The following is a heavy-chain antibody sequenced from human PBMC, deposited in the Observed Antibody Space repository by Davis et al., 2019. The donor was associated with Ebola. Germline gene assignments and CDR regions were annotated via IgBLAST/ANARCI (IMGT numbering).Heavy chain of an antibody. CDR1: GGSISSYH. D-gene: IGHD6-19*01. J-gene: IGHJ6*02. Sequence: MPSETLSLTCTVSGGSISSYHWSWIRQPPGKGLEWIGYIYHSESSNYNPSLKSRVTISVDTSKNHFSLKLSSVTAADTAVYYCARDSRWLVPETYYYYGMDVWGQGTTVTVSS. V-gene: IGHV4-59*01. CDR3: ARDSRWLVPETYYYYGMDV. CDR2: IYHSESS.